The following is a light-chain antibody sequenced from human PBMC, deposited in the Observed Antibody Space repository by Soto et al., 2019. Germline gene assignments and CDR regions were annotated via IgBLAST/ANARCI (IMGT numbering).Light chain of an antibody. J-gene: IGKJ3*01. CDR1: QGIDNW. CDR2: AAS. CDR3: QQANSFPLT. V-gene: IGKV1-12*01. Sequence: DIQMTQSPSSVSASVGDKVTIACRASQGIDNWLAWYQQKPGKAPKLLIHAASSLQSGVPSRFSGSGSATDFTLTITSLQPEDFATYYCQQANSFPLTFGPGTKVELK.